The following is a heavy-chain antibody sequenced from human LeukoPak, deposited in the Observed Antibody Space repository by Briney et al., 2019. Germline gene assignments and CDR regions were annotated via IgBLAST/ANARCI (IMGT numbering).Heavy chain of an antibody. CDR1: GGILSKWS. V-gene: IGHV1-69*13. D-gene: IGHD5-18*01. Sequence: GASVKVSCRASGGILSKWSISWVRQAPGQGLEWVGTIIPEFDEAHYAQKLQGRVTISADDSATAAYLELSSLRSDDTVVYYCASGGVTVYSYGPDYWGQGTLVAVSS. CDR2: IIPEFDEA. CDR3: ASGGVTVYSYGPDY. J-gene: IGHJ4*02.